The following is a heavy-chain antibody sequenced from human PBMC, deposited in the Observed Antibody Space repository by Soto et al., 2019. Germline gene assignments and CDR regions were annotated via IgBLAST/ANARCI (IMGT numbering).Heavy chain of an antibody. D-gene: IGHD6-13*01. J-gene: IGHJ6*03. CDR1: GYTLTCYY. V-gene: IGHV1-2*04. CDR3: ARGGQQLGPQLSHGHYYHYMDV. CDR2: IKPNSGGT. Sequence: SGEAVCKASGYTLTCYYMHWVRQAPGQGQEGMGWIKPNSGGTNYAQKSQGWVTMTRDTSISTAYMELSRLRSDDTAVYYCARGGQQLGPQLSHGHYYHYMDVWGKGPTVTVSS.